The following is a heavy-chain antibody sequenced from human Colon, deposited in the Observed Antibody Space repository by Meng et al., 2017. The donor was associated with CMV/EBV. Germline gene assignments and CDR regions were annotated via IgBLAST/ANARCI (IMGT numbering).Heavy chain of an antibody. CDR1: GGSVNSGGYY. D-gene: IGHD3-10*01. V-gene: IGHV4-30-4*01. Sequence: SGGSVNSGGYYWSWIPQPPGKGLEWIAYMFHSGRAYYNPSLKSRGTMSMDTSKNQLSLQLSSVTAADTAVYYCAREFGSGSFYFDSWGQGTLVTVSS. CDR3: AREFGSGSFYFDS. J-gene: IGHJ4*02. CDR2: MFHSGRA.